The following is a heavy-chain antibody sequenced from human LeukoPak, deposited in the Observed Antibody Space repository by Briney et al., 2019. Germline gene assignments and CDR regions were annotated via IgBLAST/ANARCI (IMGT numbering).Heavy chain of an antibody. Sequence: GGSLRLSCAASGFTFSSYWMNWVRQAPGKGLDKVASINQDGSEKYYVDSVKGRFNISRDNAKISLFLQMNSLRAEDTAVYYCARATGSGYYWRFDYWGQGTLVTASS. CDR1: GFTFSSYW. J-gene: IGHJ4*02. CDR2: INQDGSEK. D-gene: IGHD3-22*01. CDR3: ARATGSGYYWRFDY. V-gene: IGHV3-7*04.